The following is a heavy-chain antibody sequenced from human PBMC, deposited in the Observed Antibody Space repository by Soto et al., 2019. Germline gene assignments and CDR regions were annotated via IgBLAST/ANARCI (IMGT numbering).Heavy chain of an antibody. CDR2: INHSGST. J-gene: IGHJ4*02. Sequence: QVQLQQWGAGLLKPSETLSLTCAVYGGSFSGYYWSWIRQPPGKGLEWIGEINHSGSTNYNPSLKSRVTISVDTFKNQFSMKLSSVPAADTAVYYCARVTVSMYYDFWSCYGRARQTAERLNDYWGQGTLVTVSS. CDR1: GGSFSGYY. V-gene: IGHV4-34*01. D-gene: IGHD3-3*01. CDR3: ARVTVSMYYDFWSCYGRARQTAERLNDY.